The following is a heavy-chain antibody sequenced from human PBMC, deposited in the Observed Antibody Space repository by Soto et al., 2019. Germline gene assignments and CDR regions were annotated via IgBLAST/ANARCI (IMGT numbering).Heavy chain of an antibody. D-gene: IGHD6-13*01. CDR2: IHYSGST. V-gene: IGHV4-59*02. J-gene: IGHJ5*02. CDR1: GGSVSGYY. Sequence: SETLSLTCTVSGGSVSGYYWTWIRQPPGEGLEWIGYIHYSGSTNYNPSLKRRVTISIDTSKNQFSLNLSSVTAADTAIYYCARDTTAAAESWFDPWGQGTLVTVSS. CDR3: ARDTTAAAESWFDP.